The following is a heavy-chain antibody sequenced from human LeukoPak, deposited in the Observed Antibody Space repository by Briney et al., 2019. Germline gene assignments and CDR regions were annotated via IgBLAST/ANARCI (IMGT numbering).Heavy chain of an antibody. CDR3: ARATPDTVLVGRPYLSTFDY. V-gene: IGHV3-21*01. J-gene: IGHJ4*02. CDR1: GFTFSSYS. D-gene: IGHD4-17*01. CDR2: ISSSSSYI. Sequence: PGGSLRLSCAASGFTFSSYSMNWVRQAPGKGLEWVSSISSSSSYIYYADSVKGRFTISRDNAKNSLYLQMNSLRAEDTAVYYCARATPDTVLVGRPYLSTFDYWGQGTQVTVST.